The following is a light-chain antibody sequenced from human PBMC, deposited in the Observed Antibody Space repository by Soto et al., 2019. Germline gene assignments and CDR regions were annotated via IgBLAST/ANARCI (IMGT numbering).Light chain of an antibody. CDR2: VAS. CDR1: QSITNY. J-gene: IGKJ4*01. CDR3: QQYDSYPLT. V-gene: IGKV1-39*01. Sequence: DIQMTQSPSSLSAYVGDRVTITCRASQSITNYLNWYQQKPGKAPKLLIYVASSLQSGVPSRFSGGGLGTEFSLNITSLQPDDFATYYCQQYDSYPLTFGGGTKVDIK.